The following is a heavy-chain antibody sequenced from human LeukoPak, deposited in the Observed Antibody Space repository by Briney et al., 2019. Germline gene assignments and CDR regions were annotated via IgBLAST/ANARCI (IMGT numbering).Heavy chain of an antibody. CDR1: GSMSNHF. CDR2: IYDSGAT. J-gene: IGHJ4*02. V-gene: IGHV4-59*11. Sequence: SETLSLTCTVFGSMSNHFWSWIRQSPGKGLEWIGYIYDSGATDYNPSLKSRVTMSLDTSANQFSLKLSSVSTADTAVYYCAKDLFPSGSWFKFDYWGQGTLVTVSS. D-gene: IGHD6-13*01. CDR3: AKDLFPSGSWFKFDY.